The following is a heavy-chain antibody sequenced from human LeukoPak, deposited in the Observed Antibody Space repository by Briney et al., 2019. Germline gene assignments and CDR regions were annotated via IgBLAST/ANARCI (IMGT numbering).Heavy chain of an antibody. D-gene: IGHD5-24*01. Sequence: ASVKVSCKASGYTFTSYGFSWVRQAPGQGLEWMGWISAYNGNTNYAQKLQGRVTMTTDTSTSTAYMELRSLRSDDTAVYYCARVPLQMDYMDVWGKGTTVTVSS. CDR2: ISAYNGNT. V-gene: IGHV1-18*01. J-gene: IGHJ6*03. CDR1: GYTFTSYG. CDR3: ARVPLQMDYMDV.